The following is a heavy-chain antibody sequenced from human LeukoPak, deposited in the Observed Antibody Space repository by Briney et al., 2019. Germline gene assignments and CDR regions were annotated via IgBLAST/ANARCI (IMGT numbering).Heavy chain of an antibody. V-gene: IGHV3-11*01. D-gene: IGHD2-2*01. J-gene: IGHJ6*03. CDR2: ISSSGSTI. CDR3: ARRPVVPAAKDYYYMDV. CDR1: GFTFSDYY. Sequence: GGSLRLSCAASGFTFSDYYMGWIRQAPGKGLEWVSYISSSGSTIYYADSVKGRFTISRDNAKNSLYLQMNSLRAEDTAVYYCARRPVVPAAKDYYYMDVWGKGTTVTVSS.